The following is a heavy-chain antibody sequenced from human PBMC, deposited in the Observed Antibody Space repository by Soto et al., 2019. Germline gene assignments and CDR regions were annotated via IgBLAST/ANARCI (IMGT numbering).Heavy chain of an antibody. CDR3: ARGDCSGGSCYYYGMDV. Sequence: EVQLVESGGGLVQPGGSLRLSCAASGFTFSSYEMNWVRQAPGKGLEWVSYISSSGSTIYYADSVKGRFTSSRDNAKHPLYLQMNSLSAEDTAVYYCARGDCSGGSCYYYGMDVWGQGTTVTVSS. V-gene: IGHV3-48*03. CDR1: GFTFSSYE. D-gene: IGHD2-15*01. J-gene: IGHJ6*02. CDR2: ISSSGSTI.